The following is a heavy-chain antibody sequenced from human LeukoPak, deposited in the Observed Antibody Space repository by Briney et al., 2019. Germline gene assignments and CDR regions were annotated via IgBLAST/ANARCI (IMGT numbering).Heavy chain of an antibody. V-gene: IGHV1-69*05. CDR3: ASGAFITMVRGVHPGLRY. CDR1: GGTFSSYA. D-gene: IGHD3-10*01. Sequence: ASVKVSCKASGGTFSSYAISWVRQAPGQGLEWMGGIIPIFGTANYAQKFQGRVTITTDESTSTAYMELSSLRSEDTAVYYCASGAFITMVRGVHPGLRYWGQGTLVTVSS. CDR2: IIPIFGTA. J-gene: IGHJ4*02.